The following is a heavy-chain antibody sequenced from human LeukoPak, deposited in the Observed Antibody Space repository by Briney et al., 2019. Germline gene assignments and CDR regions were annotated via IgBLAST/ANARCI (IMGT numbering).Heavy chain of an antibody. CDR3: ARDSLAVAGTDFDY. D-gene: IGHD6-19*01. Sequence: PGGSLRLSCAASGFTFSSYWVHWVRQAPGKGLVWVSRINSDGSSTSYADSVKDRFTISRDNAKNTLYLQMNSLRAEDTAVYYCARDSLAVAGTDFDYWGQGTLVTVSS. V-gene: IGHV3-74*01. CDR2: INSDGSST. J-gene: IGHJ4*02. CDR1: GFTFSSYW.